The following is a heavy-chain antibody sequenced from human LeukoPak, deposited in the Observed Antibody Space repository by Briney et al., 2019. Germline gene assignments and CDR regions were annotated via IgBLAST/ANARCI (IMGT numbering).Heavy chain of an antibody. CDR1: GGSISSSSYY. Sequence: PSETLSLTCTVSGGSISSSSYYWGWIRQPPGKGLEWIGSIYYSGSTNYNPSLKSRVTISVDKSKNQFSLKLSSVTAADTAVYFCARGGENDCSGGSCYGWFDPWGQGTLVTVSS. J-gene: IGHJ5*02. CDR2: IYYSGST. CDR3: ARGGENDCSGGSCYGWFDP. D-gene: IGHD2-15*01. V-gene: IGHV4-39*07.